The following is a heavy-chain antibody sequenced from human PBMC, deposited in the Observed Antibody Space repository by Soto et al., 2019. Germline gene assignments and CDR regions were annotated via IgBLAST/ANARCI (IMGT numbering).Heavy chain of an antibody. Sequence: SETLSLTCTVSGGSIISYYWSWIRQAPGKGLEWIGYLYNSGSTVYNPSLKSRVTISVDTSKNQFSLKLNSLTAADTAVYYCARDLWGYCGTDCYPLDVWGQGTTVTVSS. CDR3: ARDLWGYCGTDCYPLDV. V-gene: IGHV4-59*01. CDR2: LYNSGST. D-gene: IGHD2-21*02. J-gene: IGHJ6*02. CDR1: GGSIISYY.